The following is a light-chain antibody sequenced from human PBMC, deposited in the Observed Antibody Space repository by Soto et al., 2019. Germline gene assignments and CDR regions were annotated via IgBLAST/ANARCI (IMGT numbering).Light chain of an antibody. CDR1: QSIATSQ. V-gene: IGKV3-20*01. Sequence: EIVLTQSPGTLSLSPGERATLFCRASQSIATSQLAWYQQKPGQAPRLLIGASTRATGIPDRFSDSGSGTDCTLTISRLEPEDFAVYYCQQYDSSPRTFGQGTRLEIK. CDR2: GAS. CDR3: QQYDSSPRT. J-gene: IGKJ5*01.